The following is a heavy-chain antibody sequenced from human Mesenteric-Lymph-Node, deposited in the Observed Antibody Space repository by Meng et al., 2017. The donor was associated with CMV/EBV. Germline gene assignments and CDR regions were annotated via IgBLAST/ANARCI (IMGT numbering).Heavy chain of an antibody. V-gene: IGHV4-39*07. CDR2: IFYSGNT. J-gene: IGHJ4*02. CDR3: ARVPPANKYFDY. CDR1: GGSISSNSYY. Sequence: SETLSLTCTVSGGSISSNSYYWGWIRQSPGKGREWIGNIFYSGNTYYNPSLKSRVTISIDTSKNQFSLKLSSVTAADTAVCYCARVPPANKYFDYWGQGTLVTVSS. D-gene: IGHD2-15*01.